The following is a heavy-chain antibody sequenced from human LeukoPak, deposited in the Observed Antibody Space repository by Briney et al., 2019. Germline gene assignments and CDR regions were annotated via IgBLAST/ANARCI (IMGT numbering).Heavy chain of an antibody. V-gene: IGHV3-7*03. Sequence: GGSLRLSCAASGFTFRSYAMSWVRQAPGKGLEWVANIKQDGSEKYYVDSVKGRFTISRDNAKNSLYLQMNSLRAEDTAVYYCARSREWTYYYGSGSYFDYWGQGTLVTVSS. CDR3: ARSREWTYYYGSGSYFDY. CDR1: GFTFRSYA. J-gene: IGHJ4*02. D-gene: IGHD3-10*01. CDR2: IKQDGSEK.